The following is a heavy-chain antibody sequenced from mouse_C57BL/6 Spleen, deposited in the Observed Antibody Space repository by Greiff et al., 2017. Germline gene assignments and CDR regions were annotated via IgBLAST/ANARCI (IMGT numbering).Heavy chain of an antibody. CDR2: INPNNGGT. V-gene: IGHV1-18*01. D-gene: IGHD1-1*01. CDR1: GYTFTDYN. Sequence: VQLQQSGPELVKPGASVKIPCKASGYTFTDYNMDWVKQSHGKSLEWIGDINPNNGGTIYNQKFKGKATLTVDKSSSTAYMELRSLTSEYTAVYYCARVLYGSSYEFAYWGEGTLVTVAA. J-gene: IGHJ3*01. CDR3: ARVLYGSSYEFAY.